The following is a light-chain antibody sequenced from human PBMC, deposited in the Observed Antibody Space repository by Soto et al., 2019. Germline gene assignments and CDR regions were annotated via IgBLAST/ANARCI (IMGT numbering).Light chain of an antibody. CDR3: QTWGSDIHV. CDR1: SSDIGIYNF. Sequence: QSALTQPASVSGSPGQSITIFCTGTSSDIGIYNFVSWYQQHPGKAPKLMIYNVYSRPSGVSSRFSGSKSGNTASLTISWLQAEDEADYYCQTWGSDIHVFGPGTKLTVL. CDR2: NVY. J-gene: IGLJ1*01. V-gene: IGLV2-14*03.